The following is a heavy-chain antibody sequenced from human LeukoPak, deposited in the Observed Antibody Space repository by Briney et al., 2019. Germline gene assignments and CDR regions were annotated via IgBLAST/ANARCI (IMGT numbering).Heavy chain of an antibody. J-gene: IGHJ4*02. CDR3: VRDQFFSFDY. Sequence: GGSLRLSRAASGFTFSTYSMNWVRQAPGKGLEWVSYVSGTSSLIYYADSVKGRFTISRDNAKNSLYLQMNSLRDEDTAVYYCVRDQFFSFDYWGQGTLVTVSS. V-gene: IGHV3-48*02. D-gene: IGHD3-3*01. CDR1: GFTFSTYS. CDR2: VSGTSSLI.